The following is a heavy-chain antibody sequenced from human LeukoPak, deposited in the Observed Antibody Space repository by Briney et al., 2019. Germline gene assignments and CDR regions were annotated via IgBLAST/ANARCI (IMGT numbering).Heavy chain of an antibody. CDR1: GYSISSGYY. J-gene: IGHJ4*02. CDR3: AREDTAMVTAFDY. D-gene: IGHD5-18*01. V-gene: IGHV4-38-2*02. Sequence: SETLSLTCTVSGYSISSGYYWGWIRQPPGKGLEWIGSIYYSGSTYYNPSLKSRVTISVDTSKNQFSLKLSSVTAADTAVYYCAREDTAMVTAFDYWGQGTLVTVSS. CDR2: IYYSGST.